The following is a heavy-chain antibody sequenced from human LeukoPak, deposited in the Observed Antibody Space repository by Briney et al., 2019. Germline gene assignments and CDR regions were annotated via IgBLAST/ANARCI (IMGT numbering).Heavy chain of an antibody. V-gene: IGHV4-30-4*01. D-gene: IGHD1-26*01. Sequence: PSQTLSLTCTVSGGSISSSDYYWSWIRQPPGKALEWIGYIYYSGSTYYNPFLKSRVTISIDTSKNQFSLKLTSVTAADTAVYYCAREGVGATMANWGQGTLVTVSS. J-gene: IGHJ4*02. CDR3: AREGVGATMAN. CDR1: GGSISSSDYY. CDR2: IYYSGST.